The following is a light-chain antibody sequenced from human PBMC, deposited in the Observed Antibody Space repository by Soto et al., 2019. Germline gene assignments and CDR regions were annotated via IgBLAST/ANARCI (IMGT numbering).Light chain of an antibody. V-gene: IGKV1-5*03. CDR2: KAS. CDR1: QSIGSL. Sequence: DIQMTQSPSTLSASVGDRVTITCRANQSIGSLLAWYQQKPGKAPKLLIYKASSLESGVPSRFNGSGSGTEFTLTISGLQPDDFATYYCQQYNSDPPMYTFGQGTKVDIK. J-gene: IGKJ2*01. CDR3: QQYNSDPPMYT.